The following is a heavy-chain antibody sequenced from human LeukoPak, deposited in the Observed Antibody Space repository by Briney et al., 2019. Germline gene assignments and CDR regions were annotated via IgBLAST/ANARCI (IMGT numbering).Heavy chain of an antibody. CDR3: ARSTIFGVVTLDY. Sequence: ASVKVSCKASGYTFTGYYMHWVRQAPGQGLEWMGWINPNSGGTNYAQKFQGRVTMTRDTSISTAYMELSRLRSDDTAVYYCARSTIFGVVTLDYWGQGTLVTVSS. V-gene: IGHV1-2*02. J-gene: IGHJ4*02. CDR2: INPNSGGT. D-gene: IGHD3-3*01. CDR1: GYTFTGYY.